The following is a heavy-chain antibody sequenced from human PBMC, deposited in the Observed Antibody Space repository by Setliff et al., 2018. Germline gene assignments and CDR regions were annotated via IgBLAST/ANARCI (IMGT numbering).Heavy chain of an antibody. J-gene: IGHJ4*02. CDR3: ARHPHYDSSGYRDY. V-gene: IGHV4-59*01. Sequence: SETLSLTCTVSGGSISGFAWNWIRQFPGKRLEWIGEISSSGGTLYTPSLRSRVSMSVDTSRNQFSLNLTSMTAADTAVYYCARHPHYDSSGYRDYWGQGTLVTVSS. CDR1: GGSISGFA. CDR2: ISSSGGT. D-gene: IGHD3-22*01.